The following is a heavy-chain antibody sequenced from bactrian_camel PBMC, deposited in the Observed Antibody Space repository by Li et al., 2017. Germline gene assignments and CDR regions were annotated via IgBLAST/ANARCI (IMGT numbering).Heavy chain of an antibody. D-gene: IGHD2*01. CDR3: AATAGGMQGIRIRWSDFGY. CDR1: GFTIITGR. J-gene: IGHJ6*01. V-gene: IGHV3S40*01. CDR2: IYPGTGTT. Sequence: VQLVESGGDWVQTGGSLRLSCEVSGFTIITGRLGWFRQRPGKEREAVVGIYPGTGTTYYADSVKGRFTVSLDNAKNSVYLQMENLKPEDTAKYYCAATAGGMQGIRIRWSDFGYWGQGTQVTVS.